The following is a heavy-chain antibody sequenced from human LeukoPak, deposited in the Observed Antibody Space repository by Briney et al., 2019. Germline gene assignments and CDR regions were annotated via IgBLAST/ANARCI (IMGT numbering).Heavy chain of an antibody. Sequence: PSETLSLTCTVSGGSISSYYWSWLRQPAGKGLEWIGRIYTSGSTNYNPSLKSRVTMSVDTSKNQLSLKLSSVTAADTAVYYCARDSCGGGSCYYKYFDYWGQGTLVTVSS. J-gene: IGHJ4*02. V-gene: IGHV4-4*07. D-gene: IGHD2-15*01. CDR2: IYTSGST. CDR1: GGSISSYY. CDR3: ARDSCGGGSCYYKYFDY.